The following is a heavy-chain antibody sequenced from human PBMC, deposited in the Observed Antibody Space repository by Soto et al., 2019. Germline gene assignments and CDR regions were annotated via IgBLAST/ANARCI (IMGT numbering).Heavy chain of an antibody. Sequence: ASVKVSCKASGYTFTSYGISWVRQAPGQGLEWMGWISAYNGNTNYAQKLQGRVTMTTDTSTSTAYMELRSLRSDDTAVYYCARGSYCSGGSCYTRRNNWFDPWGQGTLVTSPQ. D-gene: IGHD2-15*01. V-gene: IGHV1-18*01. CDR2: ISAYNGNT. J-gene: IGHJ5*02. CDR1: GYTFTSYG. CDR3: ARGSYCSGGSCYTRRNNWFDP.